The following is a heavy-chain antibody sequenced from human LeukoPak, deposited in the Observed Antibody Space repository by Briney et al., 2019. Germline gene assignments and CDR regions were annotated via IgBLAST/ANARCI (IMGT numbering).Heavy chain of an antibody. Sequence: PGGSLRLSCAASGFTFSSYWMSWVRQAPGKGLEWVANIKQDGSEKYYVDSVKGRFTISRDNAKNSLYLQMNSLRAEDTAVYYCARGISSSQWWGDAFDIWGQGTMVTVSS. V-gene: IGHV3-7*01. CDR1: GFTFSSYW. J-gene: IGHJ3*02. D-gene: IGHD6-6*01. CDR2: IKQDGSEK. CDR3: ARGISSSQWWGDAFDI.